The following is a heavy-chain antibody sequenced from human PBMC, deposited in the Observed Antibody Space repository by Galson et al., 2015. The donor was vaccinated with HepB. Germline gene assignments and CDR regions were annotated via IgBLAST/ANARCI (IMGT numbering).Heavy chain of an antibody. J-gene: IGHJ4*02. D-gene: IGHD3-22*01. CDR3: GRSRGASGYHHDY. V-gene: IGHV3-74*03. Sequence: SLRLSCAATSGFTFNNYKIHWVRHVPGKGLVWVAYIDSDERGTKYADSVKGRFTISRDNARNTVFLQMNSLRVEDTAVYFCGRSRGASGYHHDYWGQGTLVAVSS. CDR1: GFTFNNYK. CDR2: IDSDERGT.